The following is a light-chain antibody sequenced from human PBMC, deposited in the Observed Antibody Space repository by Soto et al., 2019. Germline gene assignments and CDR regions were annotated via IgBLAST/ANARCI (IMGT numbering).Light chain of an antibody. Sequence: VLTQFPDTLSLSPGERATLSCRASQSVYRFLAWYQQKPGQAPRLLISDASDRATGIPARFRGSGSGTDFTLTISRLESEDFAVYYCQQRINWPPTFGQGTKVDIK. CDR1: QSVYRF. J-gene: IGKJ1*01. CDR3: QQRINWPPT. CDR2: DAS. V-gene: IGKV3-11*01.